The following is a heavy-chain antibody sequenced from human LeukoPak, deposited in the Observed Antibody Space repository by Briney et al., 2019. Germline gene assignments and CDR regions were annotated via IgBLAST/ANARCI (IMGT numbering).Heavy chain of an antibody. CDR2: IEYDGSKK. V-gene: IGHV3-30*02. J-gene: IGHJ4*02. CDR3: AKGGTVSGWSLDY. CDR1: GFTFSSYG. D-gene: IGHD6-19*01. Sequence: PGGSLRLSCVASGFTFSSYGMQWARQAPGKGVEGVAYIEYDGSKKYYADSGKGRFTISRDDAKNTVDMKMNSLRAEDTAVYYCAKGGTVSGWSLDYWGQGTLVTVSS.